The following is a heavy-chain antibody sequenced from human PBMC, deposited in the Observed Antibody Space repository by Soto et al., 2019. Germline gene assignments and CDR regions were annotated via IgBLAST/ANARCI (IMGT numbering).Heavy chain of an antibody. J-gene: IGHJ1*01. CDR3: ASSPEITTVIHRVPLQH. Sequence: SETLSLTCAVYGGSFSGYYWSWIRQPPGKGLEWIGEINHSGSTNYNPSLKSRVTISVDTSKNQFSLKLSSVTAADTAVYYCASSPEITTVIHRVPLQHWGQGTLVTVSS. D-gene: IGHD4-17*01. V-gene: IGHV4-34*01. CDR2: INHSGST. CDR1: GGSFSGYY.